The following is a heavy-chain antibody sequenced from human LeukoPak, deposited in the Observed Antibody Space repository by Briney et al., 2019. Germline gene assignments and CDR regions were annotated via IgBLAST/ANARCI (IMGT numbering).Heavy chain of an antibody. D-gene: IGHD3-9*01. Sequence: SETLSLTCTVSGGSISSGGYYWSWIRQRPGKGLEWIGYIYYSGSTYYNPSLKSRVTISVDTSKNQFSLKLSSVTAADTAVYYCARTPPGNFDWFPNLGSYAFDIWGQGTMVTVSS. V-gene: IGHV4-31*03. J-gene: IGHJ3*02. CDR2: IYYSGST. CDR3: ARTPPGNFDWFPNLGSYAFDI. CDR1: GGSISSGGYY.